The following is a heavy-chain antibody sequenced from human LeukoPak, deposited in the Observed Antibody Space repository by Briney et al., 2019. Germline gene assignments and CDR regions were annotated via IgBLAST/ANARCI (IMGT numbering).Heavy chain of an antibody. CDR2: INPNSGGT. Sequence: ASVKVSCKASGYTFTGYYMHWVRQAPGQGLEWMGWINPNSGGTNYAQKFQGRVTMTRDTSISTAYMELSRLRSDDTAVYYCARDGGSEWLRRYYYGMDVWGQGTTVTVSS. CDR1: GYTFTGYY. J-gene: IGHJ6*02. V-gene: IGHV1-2*02. D-gene: IGHD5-12*01. CDR3: ARDGGSEWLRRYYYGMDV.